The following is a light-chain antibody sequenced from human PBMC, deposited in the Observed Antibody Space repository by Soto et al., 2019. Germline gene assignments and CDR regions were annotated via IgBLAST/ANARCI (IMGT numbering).Light chain of an antibody. V-gene: IGKV3-20*01. CDR3: QLYGSSSYT. J-gene: IGKJ2*01. CDR2: GAS. Sequence: EVVLTQSPGTLSLSPGERATLSCRASQSVTSSYLAWYQQKPGQAPRLLIYGASSRATGIPDRFSGSGSGTAFTLTISRLEPEDFAVYYCQLYGSSSYTFGQGTKLEIK. CDR1: QSVTSSY.